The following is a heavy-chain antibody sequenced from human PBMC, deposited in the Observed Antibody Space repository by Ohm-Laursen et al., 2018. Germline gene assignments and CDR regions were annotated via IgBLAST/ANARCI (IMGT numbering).Heavy chain of an antibody. J-gene: IGHJ4*02. CDR3: ARDRGYDYVGGY. CDR1: GFTFDDYA. CDR2: ISWNSGSI. D-gene: IGHD5-12*01. Sequence: SLRLSCAASGFTFDDYAMHWVRQAPGKGLEWVSGISWNSGSIGYADSVKGRFTISRDNAKNSLYLQMNSLRSDDTAVYYCARDRGYDYVGGYWGQGTLVTVSS. V-gene: IGHV3-9*01.